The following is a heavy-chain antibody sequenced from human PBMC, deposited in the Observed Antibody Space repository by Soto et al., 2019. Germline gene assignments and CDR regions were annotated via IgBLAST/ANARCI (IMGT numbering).Heavy chain of an antibody. CDR1: GGSFSGYY. CDR3: ARGGLYSNYPYYFDY. V-gene: IGHV4-34*01. CDR2: INHSGST. Sequence: QVQLQQWGAGLLKPSETLSLTCAVYGGSFSGYYWSWIRQPPGKGLEWIGEINHSGSTNYNPSLKSRVTISVDTSKNQFSLKLSSVTAADTAVYYCARGGLYSNYPYYFDYWGQGTLVTVSS. D-gene: IGHD4-4*01. J-gene: IGHJ4*02.